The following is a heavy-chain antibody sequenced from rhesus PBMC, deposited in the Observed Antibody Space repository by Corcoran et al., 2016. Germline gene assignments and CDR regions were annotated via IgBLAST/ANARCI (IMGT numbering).Heavy chain of an antibody. V-gene: IGHV3-178*01. Sequence: EVQLVESGGGLAKPGGSLRLSCAASGFTFSDDYMHWVRQASGKGLEWVSGISYAGGSTGNECSMKVSFTIARKYAKNTLYLQMNRLGAEDTAVYYCAGGRVPRVFSGWRFDVWGPGVLVTVSS. J-gene: IGHJ5-1*01. D-gene: IGHD3-9*01. CDR3: AGGRVPRVFSGWRFDV. CDR2: ISYAGGST. CDR1: GFTFSDDY.